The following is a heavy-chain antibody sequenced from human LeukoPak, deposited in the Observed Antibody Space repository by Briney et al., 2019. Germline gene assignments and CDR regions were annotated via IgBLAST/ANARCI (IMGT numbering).Heavy chain of an antibody. V-gene: IGHV3-30*02. J-gene: IGHJ4*02. Sequence: GGSLRLSCAASGFTFSSYGMHWVRQAPGKGLEWVAFIRYDGSNKYYADSVKGRFTISSDNSKNTLYLQMNSLRAEDTAVYYCAKDRFSTSVFDYWGQGTLVTVSS. CDR1: GFTFSSYG. CDR2: IRYDGSNK. D-gene: IGHD2-2*01. CDR3: AKDRFSTSVFDY.